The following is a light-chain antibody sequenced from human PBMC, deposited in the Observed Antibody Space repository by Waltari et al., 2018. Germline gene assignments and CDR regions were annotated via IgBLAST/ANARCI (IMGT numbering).Light chain of an antibody. CDR3: QQYDISPPLT. V-gene: IGKV3-20*01. Sequence: EVVLTQSPGTLSLSPGERATLSCRASQSVGSSYLAWYQQKPGQAPSLLIYGGSSRATGIPDRFSGSGSRTDFTLTISRLEPEDFAVYYCQQYDISPPLTFGGGTKVEIK. J-gene: IGKJ4*01. CDR2: GGS. CDR1: QSVGSSY.